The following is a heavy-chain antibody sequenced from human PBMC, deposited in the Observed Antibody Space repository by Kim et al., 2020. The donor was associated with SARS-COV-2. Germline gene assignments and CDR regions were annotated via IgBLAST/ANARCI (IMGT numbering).Heavy chain of an antibody. D-gene: IGHD3-10*01. V-gene: IGHV3-23*01. Sequence: ADSVKGRFTISRDNSKNTLYLQMNSLRAEDTAVYYCAKDFAWNYYGSGSSWGQGTLVTVSS. CDR3: AKDFAWNYYGSGSS. J-gene: IGHJ5*02.